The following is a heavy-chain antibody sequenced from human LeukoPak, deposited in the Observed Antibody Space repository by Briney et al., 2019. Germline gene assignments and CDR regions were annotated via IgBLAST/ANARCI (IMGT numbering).Heavy chain of an antibody. J-gene: IGHJ4*02. CDR3: ARGRRYYGSGSLGY. D-gene: IGHD3-10*01. Sequence: GASVKVSCKASGYTFTSYDINWVRQATGQGLEWMGWMNPNSGNTGYAQKFQGRVTMTRNTSISTAYMELSSLRSEDTAVYYCARGRRYYGSGSLGYWGQGTLVTVSS. CDR2: MNPNSGNT. V-gene: IGHV1-8*01. CDR1: GYTFTSYD.